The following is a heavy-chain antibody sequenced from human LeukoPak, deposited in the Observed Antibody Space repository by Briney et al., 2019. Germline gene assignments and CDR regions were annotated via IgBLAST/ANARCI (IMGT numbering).Heavy chain of an antibody. Sequence: GSLRLSCAASGNYWMHWVRQVPGKGLVWVSHINSDGSWTSYADSVKGRFTISKDNAKNTVYLQMNSVRAEDTAVYYCVSFYETYWGRGTLVTVSS. D-gene: IGHD2/OR15-2a*01. CDR1: GNYW. J-gene: IGHJ4*02. V-gene: IGHV3-74*01. CDR3: VSFYETY. CDR2: INSDGSWT.